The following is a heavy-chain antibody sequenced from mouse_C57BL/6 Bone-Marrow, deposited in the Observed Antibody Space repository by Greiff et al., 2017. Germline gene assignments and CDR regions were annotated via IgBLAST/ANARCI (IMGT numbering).Heavy chain of an antibody. CDR3: AREDSYGRDYAMDY. D-gene: IGHD1-1*01. CDR2: IDPSDSYT. Sequence: VQLQQPGAELVMPGASVKLSCKASGYTFTSYWMHWVKQRPGQGLEWIGEIDPSDSYTNYDPQFKGKSTVTVDKSSSTAYMQLRSLTSEDSAVSYCAREDSYGRDYAMDYWGQGTSVTVSS. J-gene: IGHJ4*01. V-gene: IGHV1-69*01. CDR1: GYTFTSYW.